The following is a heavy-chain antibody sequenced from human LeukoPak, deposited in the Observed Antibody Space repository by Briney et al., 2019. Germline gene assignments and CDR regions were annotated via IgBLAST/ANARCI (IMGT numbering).Heavy chain of an antibody. CDR1: GGTFSSYA. J-gene: IGHJ2*01. CDR3: ATYCSSTSCQGSEYFDL. CDR2: IIPILGIA. V-gene: IGHV1-69*04. D-gene: IGHD2-2*01. Sequence: SVKVSCKASGGTFSSYAISWVRQAPGQGLEWMGRIIPILGIANYAQKFQGRVTNTTDESTGTAYMELSSLRSEDTAVYYCATYCSSTSCQGSEYFDLWGRGTLVTVSS.